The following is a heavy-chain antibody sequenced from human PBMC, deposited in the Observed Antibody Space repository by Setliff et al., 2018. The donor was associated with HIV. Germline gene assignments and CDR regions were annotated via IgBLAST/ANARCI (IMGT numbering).Heavy chain of an antibody. J-gene: IGHJ5*01. Sequence: PGESLKISCKTSGYDFTTNWVGWVRQMPGKGLEWMGIIRPADSDTRVNPSFQGHVTLSADKSISTTYLQWSSLRASDTARYYCARVFSAGWLDSWGQGTLVTVSS. V-gene: IGHV5-51*01. CDR3: ARVFSAGWLDS. CDR1: GYDFTTNW. D-gene: IGHD6-13*01. CDR2: IRPADSDT.